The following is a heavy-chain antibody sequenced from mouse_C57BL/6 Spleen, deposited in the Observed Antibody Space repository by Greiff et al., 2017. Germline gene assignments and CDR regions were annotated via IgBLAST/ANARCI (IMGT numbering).Heavy chain of an antibody. CDR1: GFTFSSYA. CDR3: ARDRDGNYVNAMDY. Sequence: EVKLMESGGGLVKPGGSLKLSCAASGFTFSSYAMSWVRQTPEKRLEWVATISDGGSYTYYPDNVKGRFTISRDNAKNNLYLQMSHLKSEDTAMYYCARDRDGNYVNAMDYWGQGTSVTVSS. D-gene: IGHD2-1*01. J-gene: IGHJ4*01. CDR2: ISDGGSYT. V-gene: IGHV5-4*01.